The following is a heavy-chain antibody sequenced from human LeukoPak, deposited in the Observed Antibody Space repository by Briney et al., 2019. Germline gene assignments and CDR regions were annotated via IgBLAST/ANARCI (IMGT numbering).Heavy chain of an antibody. D-gene: IGHD6-19*01. Sequence: ASVKVSCKASGYTFTGYYMHWVRQAPGQRLEWMGWINAGNGNTKYSQKFQGRVTITRDTSASTAYMELSSLRSEDTAVYYCARAQWPSPNAAFDIWGQGTMVTVSS. V-gene: IGHV1-3*01. J-gene: IGHJ3*02. CDR3: ARAQWPSPNAAFDI. CDR2: INAGNGNT. CDR1: GYTFTGYY.